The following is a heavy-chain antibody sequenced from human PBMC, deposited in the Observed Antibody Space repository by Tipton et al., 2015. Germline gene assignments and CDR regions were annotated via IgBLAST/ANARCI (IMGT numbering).Heavy chain of an antibody. CDR1: GFTFSSYA. CDR2: ITGGYGST. CDR3: AKEGQVNYYGSGSHTWNWFDF. D-gene: IGHD3-10*01. J-gene: IGHJ4*02. Sequence: GSLRLSCAASGFTFSSYAMSWVRQAPGKGLDWVSTITGGYGSTYYADSVKGRFNISRDNSKNTLYLQMNSLRAEDTAVYFCAKEGQVNYYGSGSHTWNWFDFWGQGALVTVSS. V-gene: IGHV3-23*01.